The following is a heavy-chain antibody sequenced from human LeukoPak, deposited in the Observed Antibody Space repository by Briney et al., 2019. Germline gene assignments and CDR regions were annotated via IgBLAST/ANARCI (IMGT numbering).Heavy chain of an antibody. Sequence: PGGSLRLSCAASGFTFDNYAMNWVRQAPGKGLEWLSYIRGGGAVTRYSDSVKGRFPIYREHSKNTLYLQMNHLRAEDTTIYYCAKCSASYYNDAFDIWGRGTMVTVSS. CDR3: AKCSASYYNDAFDI. D-gene: IGHD3-10*02. J-gene: IGHJ3*02. CDR1: GFTFDNYA. V-gene: IGHV3-23*01. CDR2: IRGGGAVT.